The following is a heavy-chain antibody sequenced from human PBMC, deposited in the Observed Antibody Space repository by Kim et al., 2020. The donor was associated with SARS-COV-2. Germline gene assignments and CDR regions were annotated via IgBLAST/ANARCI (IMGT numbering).Heavy chain of an antibody. D-gene: IGHD6-13*01. CDR1: GYTFSGYA. J-gene: IGHJ6*02. CDR2: INTNTGNP. Sequence: ASVKVSCKAFGYTFSGYAMNWVRQAPGQGLEWMGRINTNTGNPTYAQGFTGRFVFSLDTSVSTAYLKISSLKADDTAVYHCARAWDQQLTEAPYYYFGLDVWGQGTTVTVSS. CDR3: ARAWDQQLTEAPYYYFGLDV. V-gene: IGHV7-4-1*02.